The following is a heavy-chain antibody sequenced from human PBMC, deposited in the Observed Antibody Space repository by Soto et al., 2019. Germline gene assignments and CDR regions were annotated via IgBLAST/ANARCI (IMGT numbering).Heavy chain of an antibody. V-gene: IGHV3-66*01. Sequence: PGGSLRLSCAASGFTVSSSYMTWVRHVPGKGLEWVSVMYAGGTTYYANSASTAYMELSSLRSEDTAVYYCAKDRITMVRGVLIMHYWGQGTLVTVSS. CDR2: MYAGGTT. J-gene: IGHJ4*02. CDR3: IMHY. D-gene: IGHD3-10*01. CDR1: GFTVSSSY.